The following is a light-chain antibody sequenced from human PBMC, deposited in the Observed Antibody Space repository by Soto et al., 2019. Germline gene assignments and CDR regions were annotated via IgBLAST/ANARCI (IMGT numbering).Light chain of an antibody. CDR2: NDY. V-gene: IGLV1-47*02. J-gene: IGLJ2*01. CDR1: TSNVGSNL. Sequence: QSVLAQPPSASGTPGQRVTISCSGSTSNVGSNLASWYQQLPGSAPKLLIYNDYERPSGVPDRFSGSKSGTPVSLGISGLRSEDEADYFCAVWDDSLSGVVFGGGTKLTVL. CDR3: AVWDDSLSGVV.